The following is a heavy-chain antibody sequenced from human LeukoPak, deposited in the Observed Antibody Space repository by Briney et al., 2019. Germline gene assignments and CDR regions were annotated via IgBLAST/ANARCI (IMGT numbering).Heavy chain of an antibody. CDR3: ARDVGRDYDILTGYDGRAFDI. CDR2: IYYSGGT. Sequence: SQTLSLTCTVSGGSITSGGYYWSWIRQHPGKGLEWIGYIYYSGGTYYNPSLKSRAPISVDTSKNQFSLKLSPVTAAVTAVYYCARDVGRDYDILTGYDGRAFDIWGQGTMVTFSS. CDR1: GGSITSGGYY. V-gene: IGHV4-31*03. J-gene: IGHJ3*02. D-gene: IGHD3-9*01.